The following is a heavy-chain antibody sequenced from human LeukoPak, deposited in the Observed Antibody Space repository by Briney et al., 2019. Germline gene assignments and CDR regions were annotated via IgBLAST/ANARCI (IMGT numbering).Heavy chain of an antibody. CDR2: IYHSGNS. CDR3: ARQGDSTKGYYLDWFDP. Sequence: SGTLSLTCAVSGGSISSNNWWSWVRQSPGKGLEWIGEIYHSGNSNYNPSLKSRVTISVDTSKNQFSLKLSSVTAAETAVYYCARQGDSTKGYYLDWFDPWGQGTLVIVSS. D-gene: IGHD3-3*01. CDR1: GGSISSNNW. J-gene: IGHJ5*02. V-gene: IGHV4-4*02.